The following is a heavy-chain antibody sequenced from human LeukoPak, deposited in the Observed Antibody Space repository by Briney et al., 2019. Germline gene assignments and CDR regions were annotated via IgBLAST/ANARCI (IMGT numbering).Heavy chain of an antibody. CDR2: ISSSGSTI. D-gene: IGHD1-14*01. Sequence: GGSLRLSCAASGFTFSSYEMNWVRQAPGKGLEWVSYISSSGSTIYYADSVKGRFTISRDNSKNTLYLQMNSLRAEDTAVYYCARGRTLAYFDYWGQGTLVTVSS. CDR3: ARGRTLAYFDY. V-gene: IGHV3-48*03. CDR1: GFTFSSYE. J-gene: IGHJ4*02.